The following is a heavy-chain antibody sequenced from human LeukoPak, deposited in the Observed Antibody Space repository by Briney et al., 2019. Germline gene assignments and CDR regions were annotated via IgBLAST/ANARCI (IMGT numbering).Heavy chain of an antibody. CDR1: GYTFIGYY. CDR3: ARTLKWGQKVVLLHY. CDR2: INPNGGST. D-gene: IGHD2/OR15-2a*01. Sequence: ASVKVSCKASGYTFIGYYMHWVRQAPGQGLEWMGIINPNGGSTYYAQKFQGRVTMTRDTSTSTVYMELSSLRSDDTAVYYCARTLKWGQKVVLLHYWGQGTLVTVSS. J-gene: IGHJ4*02. V-gene: IGHV1-46*01.